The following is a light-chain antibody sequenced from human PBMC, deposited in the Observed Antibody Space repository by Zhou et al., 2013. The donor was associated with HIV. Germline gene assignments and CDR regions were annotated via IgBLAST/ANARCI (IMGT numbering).Light chain of an antibody. CDR3: QQYNSYPLT. CDR2: KAS. V-gene: IGKV1-5*03. J-gene: IGKJ4*01. CDR1: QIISNW. Sequence: DIQMTQSPSTLSASVGDRVTITCRASQIISNWLAWYQQKPGKAPKLLIYKASSLQTGVPSRFSGGGSGTEFTLTITSLQPDDFATYYCQQYNSYPLTFGGGTKV.